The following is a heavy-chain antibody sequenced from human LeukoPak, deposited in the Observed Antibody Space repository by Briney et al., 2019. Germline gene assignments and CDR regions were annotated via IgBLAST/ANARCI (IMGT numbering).Heavy chain of an antibody. CDR1: GFTFSSYG. V-gene: IGHV3-30*18. Sequence: GGSLRLSCAASGFTFSSYGMHWVRQAPGKGLEWVAVISYDGSNKYYADSVKGRFTISRDNSKNTLYLQMNSLRAEDTAVYYCAKDETGVAAAGTFPGGYWGQGTLVTVSS. CDR3: AKDETGVAAAGTFPGGY. CDR2: ISYDGSNK. D-gene: IGHD6-13*01. J-gene: IGHJ4*02.